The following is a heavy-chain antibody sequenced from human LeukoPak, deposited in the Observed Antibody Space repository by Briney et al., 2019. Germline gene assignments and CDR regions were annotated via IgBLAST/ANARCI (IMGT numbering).Heavy chain of an antibody. J-gene: IGHJ3*02. CDR2: INPNSGGT. Sequence: ASVKVSCKASGYTFTGYYMHWVRQAPGRGLEWMGWINPNSGGTNYAQKFQGRVTMTRDTSISTAYMELSRLRSDDTAVYYCATKEGYDSSGYYYGPPHIWGQGTMVTVSS. D-gene: IGHD3-22*01. CDR3: ATKEGYDSSGYYYGPPHI. CDR1: GYTFTGYY. V-gene: IGHV1-2*02.